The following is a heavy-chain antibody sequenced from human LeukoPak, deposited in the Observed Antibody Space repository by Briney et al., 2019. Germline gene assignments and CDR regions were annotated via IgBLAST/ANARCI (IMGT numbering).Heavy chain of an antibody. J-gene: IGHJ4*02. CDR1: GFTFSSYS. CDR2: ICSSSSYI. Sequence: GGSLRLSCAASGFTFSSYSMNWVRQAPGKGLEWVSSICSSSSYIYYADSVKGRFTISRDNAKNLLYLQMNSLRAEDTAVYYCARVRADDYGDYGPGDYWGQGTLVTVSS. V-gene: IGHV3-21*01. CDR3: ARVRADDYGDYGPGDY. D-gene: IGHD4-17*01.